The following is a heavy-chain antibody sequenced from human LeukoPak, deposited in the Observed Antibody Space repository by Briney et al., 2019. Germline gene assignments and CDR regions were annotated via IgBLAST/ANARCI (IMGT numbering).Heavy chain of an antibody. D-gene: IGHD1-26*01. Sequence: SETLSLTCGVYGGSFSGYYWGWIRQPPGEGLEWIGEIHHSGSPNYNPSLKSRVTISVDTSKYQFSLKLSSVTAADTAVYYCVRILSGHHYPADSWGQGTLVTVSS. CDR3: VRILSGHHYPADS. J-gene: IGHJ5*01. CDR2: IHHSGSP. V-gene: IGHV4-34*01. CDR1: GGSFSGYY.